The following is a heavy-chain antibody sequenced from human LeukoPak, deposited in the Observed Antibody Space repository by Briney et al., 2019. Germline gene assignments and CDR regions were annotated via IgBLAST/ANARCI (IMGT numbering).Heavy chain of an antibody. V-gene: IGHV1-18*01. CDR3: ARVRNSGFRYVDS. D-gene: IGHD5-12*01. CDR1: GYTFTNYA. Sequence: ASVKVSCKASGYTFTNYAISWVRQAPGQGLEWVGWISAYNGNTNYAQKLQGRVTMTTDTSTRTAYMDLRSLRSDDTAVYYCARVRNSGFRYVDSWGQGTLVTVSS. CDR2: ISAYNGNT. J-gene: IGHJ4*02.